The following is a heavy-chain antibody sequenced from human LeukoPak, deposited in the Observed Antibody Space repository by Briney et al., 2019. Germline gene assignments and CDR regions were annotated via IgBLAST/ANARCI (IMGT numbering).Heavy chain of an antibody. Sequence: GGSLRLSCAASGFTFSSYAMHWVRQAPGKGLEWVSSISGSGGSTYYADSVKGRFTISRDNSENTPYLQMNSLRAEDTAVYYCAKAFRGVVVPDFDYWGQGTLVTVSS. D-gene: IGHD3-16*02. CDR3: AKAFRGVVVPDFDY. V-gene: IGHV3-23*01. J-gene: IGHJ4*02. CDR1: GFTFSSYA. CDR2: ISGSGGST.